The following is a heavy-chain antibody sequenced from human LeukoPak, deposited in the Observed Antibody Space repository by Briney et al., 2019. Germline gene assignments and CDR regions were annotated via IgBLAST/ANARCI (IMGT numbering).Heavy chain of an antibody. Sequence: PGGSLRLSCVASGFTFSSYGMHWVRQAPGKGLEWVAVIWYDESNKYYADSVKGRFTISRDNSKNTLYLQMNSLRAEDTAVYYCARDINRDTSGWYSDYWGQGTLVTVSS. V-gene: IGHV3-33*08. J-gene: IGHJ4*02. CDR2: IWYDESNK. CDR1: GFTFSSYG. CDR3: ARDINRDTSGWYSDY. D-gene: IGHD6-19*01.